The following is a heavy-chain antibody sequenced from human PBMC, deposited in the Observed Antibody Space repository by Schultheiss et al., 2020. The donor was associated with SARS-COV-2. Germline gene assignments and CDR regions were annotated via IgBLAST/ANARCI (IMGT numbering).Heavy chain of an antibody. V-gene: IGHV4-59*12. Sequence: SETLSLTCTVSGGSISDYYWSWIRQPPGKGLEWIGYIYYSGSTNYNPSLKSRVTISVDTSKNQFSLKLSSVTAADTAVYYCARVRRTVTTGNWFDPWGQGTLVTVSS. CDR3: ARVRRTVTTGNWFDP. CDR2: IYYSGST. J-gene: IGHJ5*02. D-gene: IGHD4-17*01. CDR1: GGSISDYY.